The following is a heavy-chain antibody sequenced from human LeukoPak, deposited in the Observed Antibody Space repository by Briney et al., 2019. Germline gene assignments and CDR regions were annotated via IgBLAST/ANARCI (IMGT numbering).Heavy chain of an antibody. CDR3: ARANPYDNKDYSPELRY. CDR2: SDPNTGAT. CDR1: GYSFTSFY. V-gene: IGHV1-2*07. J-gene: IGHJ4*02. Sequence: ASVKVSCKTSGYSFTSFYIHWLRQAPGQGFEWIGWSDPNTGATKYEHFQGRVSMTTDTSIRTAYMDLTRLTSDDTAVYYCARANPYDNKDYSPELRYWGQGTLVTVSS. D-gene: IGHD3-10*01.